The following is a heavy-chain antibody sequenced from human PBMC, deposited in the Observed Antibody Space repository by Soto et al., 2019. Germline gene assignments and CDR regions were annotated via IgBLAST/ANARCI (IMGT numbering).Heavy chain of an antibody. CDR3: ARQKVGDTLYYYYGMDV. V-gene: IGHV4-39*01. CDR2: IYYSGST. D-gene: IGHD1-26*01. CDR1: GGSISSSSYY. J-gene: IGHJ6*02. Sequence: SETLSLTCTVSGGSISSSSYYWGWIRQPPGKGLEWIGSIYYSGSTYYNPSLKSRVTISVDTSKNQFSLKLSSVTAADTAVYYCARQKVGDTLYYYYGMDVWGQGTTVTVSS.